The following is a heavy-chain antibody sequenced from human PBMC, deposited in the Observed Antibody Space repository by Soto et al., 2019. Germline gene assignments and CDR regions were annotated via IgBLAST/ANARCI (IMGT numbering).Heavy chain of an antibody. V-gene: IGHV6-1*01. CDR3: ARERACRSGAFDI. Sequence: PXQTLSVTCAISGVGVSFNSATWSWVRHSPSRGLEWLVRTYYRSRWYNDYAPSLKSRITINPDTSKNHFFLQLSSVTPEDTAVYYCARERACRSGAFDIWGRGTVVTVS. D-gene: IGHD1-1*01. CDR1: GVGVSFNSAT. J-gene: IGHJ3*02. CDR2: TYYRSRWYN.